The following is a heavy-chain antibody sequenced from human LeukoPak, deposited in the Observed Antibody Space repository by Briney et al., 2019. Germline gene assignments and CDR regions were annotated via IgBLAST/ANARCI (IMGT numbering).Heavy chain of an antibody. J-gene: IGHJ4*02. Sequence: GGSLRLSCAASGFTFRSYWMSWVRQAPGKGLEWVANIKQDGSEKYYVASVKGRFTLSRDNAKNSLYLQMSSLRAEDTALYYCARDIDSTDYWGQGTLVTVSS. V-gene: IGHV3-7*01. CDR2: IKQDGSEK. D-gene: IGHD3-22*01. CDR1: GFTFRSYW. CDR3: ARDIDSTDY.